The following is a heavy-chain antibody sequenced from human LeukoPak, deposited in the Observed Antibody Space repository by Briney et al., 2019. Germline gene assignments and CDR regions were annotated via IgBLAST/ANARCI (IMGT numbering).Heavy chain of an antibody. CDR1: GFTFSNYW. CDR3: ARDTVNY. CDR2: IKQDGSEP. Sequence: GGSLRLSCAASGFTFSNYWMSWVRQAPGKGLEWVANIKQDGSEPYYVDSVKGRFTISRDNAKNSLYLQMNSLRAEDTAVYYCARDTVNYWGQGTLVTVSS. J-gene: IGHJ4*02. D-gene: IGHD2-8*02. V-gene: IGHV3-7*01.